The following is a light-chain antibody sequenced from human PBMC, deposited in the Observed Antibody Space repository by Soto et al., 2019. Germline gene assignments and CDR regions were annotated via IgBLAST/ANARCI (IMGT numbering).Light chain of an antibody. J-gene: IGKJ3*01. Sequence: DIQMTQSPSSLSASVGDRVTITCRASQSISSYLNWYQQKPGKAPKLLIYAASSLQSGVPSRFSGSGSGTDFTLIMSSLQPEDFATYYCQQSYSTPFPFGPGTIVDIK. CDR1: QSISSY. CDR2: AAS. CDR3: QQSYSTPFP. V-gene: IGKV1-39*01.